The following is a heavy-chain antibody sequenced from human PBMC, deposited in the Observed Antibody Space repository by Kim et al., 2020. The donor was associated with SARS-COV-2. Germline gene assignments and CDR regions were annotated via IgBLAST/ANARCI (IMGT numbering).Heavy chain of an antibody. D-gene: IGHD3-10*01. CDR1: GFTFSSYW. V-gene: IGHV3-7*03. CDR2: IKQDGSEK. J-gene: IGHJ4*02. Sequence: GGSLRLSCAASGFTFSSYWMSWVRQAPGKGLEWVANIKQDGSEKYYVDSVKGRFTISRDNAKNSLYLQMNSLRAEDTAVYYCARDIPSPGLLWFGVLSGETFDAWGQGTLVTVSS. CDR3: ARDIPSPGLLWFGVLSGETFDA.